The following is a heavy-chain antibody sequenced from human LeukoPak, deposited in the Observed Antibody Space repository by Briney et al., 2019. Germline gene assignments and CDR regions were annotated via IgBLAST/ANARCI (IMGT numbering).Heavy chain of an antibody. D-gene: IGHD3-16*01. CDR3: ATTPIFLGEYADDY. Sequence: GASVKVSCKASGYTFTSYDINWVRQAPGKGLEWMGGFDPEDGETIYAQKFQGRVTKTEDTSTDTAYMELSSLRSEDTAVYYCATTPIFLGEYADDYWGQGTLVTVSS. J-gene: IGHJ4*02. CDR2: FDPEDGET. V-gene: IGHV1-24*01. CDR1: GYTFTSYD.